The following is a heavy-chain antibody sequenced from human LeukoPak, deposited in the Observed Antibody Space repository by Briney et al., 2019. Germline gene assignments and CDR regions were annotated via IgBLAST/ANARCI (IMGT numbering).Heavy chain of an antibody. D-gene: IGHD6-6*01. J-gene: IGHJ5*02. CDR1: GGSISSYY. V-gene: IGHV4-59*12. Sequence: SETLSLTCTVSGGSISSYYWSWIRQPPGKGLEWIGYIYYSGSTNYNPSLKSRVTISVDRSKNQFSLKLSSVTAADTAVYYCARDSPPLGGLDPWGQGTLVTVSS. CDR2: IYYSGST. CDR3: ARDSPPLGGLDP.